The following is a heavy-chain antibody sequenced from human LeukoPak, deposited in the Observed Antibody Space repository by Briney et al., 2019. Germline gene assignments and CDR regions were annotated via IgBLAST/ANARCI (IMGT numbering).Heavy chain of an antibody. J-gene: IGHJ4*02. CDR3: ARDNNWGFDF. V-gene: IGHV3-48*04. Sequence: PGGSLRLSCAASGFVFSDYSMNWVRQAPGKGLEGVSNIRGSGSGSGSGMYYADSVKGRFTISRDNAKNSLYLQMSSLRAEDTAFYYCARDNNWGFDFWGQGALVTVSS. CDR2: IRGSGSGSGSGM. CDR1: GFVFSDYS. D-gene: IGHD7-27*01.